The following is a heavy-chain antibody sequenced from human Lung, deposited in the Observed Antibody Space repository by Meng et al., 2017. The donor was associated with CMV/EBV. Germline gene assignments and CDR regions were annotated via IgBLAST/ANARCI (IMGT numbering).Heavy chain of an antibody. CDR3: ARLFHTSLGTNYYYGKDV. Sequence: ASXXVSXKASGYTFTGYNIHWVRQAPGQGLEWMGWINPHSGDTKYAQKFQGRVTLTTDTSINTDYMEVSRLKSDDTAVFFCARLFHTSLGTNYYYGKDVWXLGTTVTVSS. CDR1: GYTFTGYN. CDR2: INPHSGDT. D-gene: IGHD3-10*01. V-gene: IGHV1-2*02. J-gene: IGHJ6*02.